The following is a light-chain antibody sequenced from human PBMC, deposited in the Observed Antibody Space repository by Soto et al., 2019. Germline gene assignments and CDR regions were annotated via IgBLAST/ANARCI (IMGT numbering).Light chain of an antibody. J-gene: IGLJ3*02. V-gene: IGLV1-51*01. Sequence: QSVLTQPPSVSAPPGQKVTMSCSGRSSNIGSHFVAWYQQLPGTAPKLLIYGDTKRPYGIPGRFSGSKSGTSATLGITGLQTGDEADYYCGTWDSSLSVVVFGGGTKLTVL. CDR1: SSNIGSHF. CDR3: GTWDSSLSVVV. CDR2: GDT.